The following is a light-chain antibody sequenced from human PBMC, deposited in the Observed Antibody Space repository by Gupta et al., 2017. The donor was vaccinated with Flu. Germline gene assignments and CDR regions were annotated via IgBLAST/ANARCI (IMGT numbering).Light chain of an antibody. CDR2: EVI. V-gene: IGLV2-18*02. CDR3: SSYTSSNTWV. Sequence: QSALPQPASVSGSPGQSIPISCTGSSSDLGSYNRVSWDQQPPGTAPKLMIAEVIKRPSGVTDRCYGSKSGNTASLTISGLQAEDEAEYYCSSYTSSNTWVFGGGTKLTVL. J-gene: IGLJ3*02. CDR1: SSDLGSYNR.